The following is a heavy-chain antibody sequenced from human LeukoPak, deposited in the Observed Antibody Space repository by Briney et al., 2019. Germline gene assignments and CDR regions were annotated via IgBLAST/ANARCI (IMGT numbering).Heavy chain of an antibody. J-gene: IGHJ4*02. D-gene: IGHD2-2*01. Sequence: GGSLRLSCAASGFTFSSYGMHWARQAPGKGLEWVAFIRYDGSNKYYADSVKGRFTISRDNSKNTLYLQMNSLRAEDTAVYYCAKDRGTSPRTPLDYWGQGTLVTVSS. V-gene: IGHV3-30*02. CDR3: AKDRGTSPRTPLDY. CDR1: GFTFSSYG. CDR2: IRYDGSNK.